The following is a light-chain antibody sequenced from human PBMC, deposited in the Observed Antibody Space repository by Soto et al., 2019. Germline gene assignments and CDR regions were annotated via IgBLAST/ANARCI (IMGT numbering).Light chain of an antibody. J-gene: IGKJ1*01. CDR1: QSLATSY. V-gene: IGKV3D-7*01. CDR3: QEDQDLPRT. Sequence: PGERVTLSCRASQSLATSYLTWSQQKPGQAPRLLIYGASTRATSIPARFSGSGSATDFTLTISSLQPEHFAFSYCQEDQDLPRTFGQGTK. CDR2: GAS.